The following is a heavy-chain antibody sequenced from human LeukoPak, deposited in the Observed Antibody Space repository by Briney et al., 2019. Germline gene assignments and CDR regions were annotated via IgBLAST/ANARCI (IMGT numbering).Heavy chain of an antibody. CDR3: ARGRGWYHGSGSYLDY. J-gene: IGHJ4*02. CDR2: INHSGST. D-gene: IGHD3-10*01. CDR1: GGSFSGYY. Sequence: SETLSLTCAVYGGSFSGYYWSWIRQPPGKGLEWIGEINHSGSTNYNPSLKSRVTISVDTSKNQFSLKLSSVTAADTAVYYCARGRGWYHGSGSYLDYWGQGTLVTVSS. V-gene: IGHV4-34*01.